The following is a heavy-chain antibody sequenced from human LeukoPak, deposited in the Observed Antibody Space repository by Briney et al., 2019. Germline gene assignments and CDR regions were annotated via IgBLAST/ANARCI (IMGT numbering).Heavy chain of an antibody. J-gene: IGHJ4*02. D-gene: IGHD5-12*01. CDR1: GFSFSSYG. CDR2: ISYDGSNK. V-gene: IGHV3-30*18. CDR3: AKGVSYGGYIGHDF. Sequence: GGSLRLSCAASGFSFSSYGMHWVRQAPGKGLEWVAVISYDGSNKYYADSVKGRFTISRDNSKNTLYLQMNSLRAEDTAVYYCAKGVSYGGYIGHDFWGQGTLVTVSS.